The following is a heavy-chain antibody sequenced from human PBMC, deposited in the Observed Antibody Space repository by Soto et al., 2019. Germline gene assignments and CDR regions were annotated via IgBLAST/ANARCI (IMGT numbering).Heavy chain of an antibody. CDR1: GFTFSSYW. V-gene: IGHV3-7*01. Sequence: GGSLRLSCAASGFTFSSYWMSWVRQAPGKGLEWVANIKQDGSEKYYVDSVKGRFTISRDNAKNSLYLQMTSLRAEDSAVYYCARDVQLQSFDYWGQGTLVTVSS. D-gene: IGHD5-18*01. J-gene: IGHJ4*02. CDR3: ARDVQLQSFDY. CDR2: IKQDGSEK.